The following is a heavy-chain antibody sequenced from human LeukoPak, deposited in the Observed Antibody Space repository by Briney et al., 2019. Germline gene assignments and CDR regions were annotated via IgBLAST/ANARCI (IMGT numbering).Heavy chain of an antibody. CDR3: ARVQGITGTTGAFDI. CDR1: GFTFSSYA. J-gene: IGHJ3*02. D-gene: IGHD1-7*01. Sequence: GGSPRLSCAASGFTFSSYAMHWVRQAPGKGLEWVAVISYDGSNKYYADSVKGRFTISRDNSKNTLYLQMNSLRAEDTAVYYCARVQGITGTTGAFDIWGQGTMVTVSS. CDR2: ISYDGSNK. V-gene: IGHV3-30*04.